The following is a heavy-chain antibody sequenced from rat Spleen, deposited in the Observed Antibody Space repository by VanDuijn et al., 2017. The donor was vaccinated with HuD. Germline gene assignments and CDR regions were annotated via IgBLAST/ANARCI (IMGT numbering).Heavy chain of an antibody. J-gene: IGHJ3*01. V-gene: IGHV2-15*01. D-gene: IGHD1-12*02. CDR3: TRDHSYWGNYYPGGFAY. CDR2: IWSNGVT. Sequence: QVQLKESGPGLVQPSQTLSLTCTVSGFSLTSYTVSWVRQPPGKGLEWMGIIWSNGVTAYNSALKSRLSISRDTSKSQVFLKMNSLQTEDTAIYFCTRDHSYWGNYYPGGFAYWGQGTLVTVSS. CDR1: GFSLTSYT.